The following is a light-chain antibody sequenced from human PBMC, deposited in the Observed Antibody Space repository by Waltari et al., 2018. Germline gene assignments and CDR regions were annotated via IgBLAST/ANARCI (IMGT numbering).Light chain of an antibody. CDR2: DAS. CDR3: LQRSNWPPT. CDR1: QSVGRS. J-gene: IGKJ4*01. V-gene: IGKV3-11*01. Sequence: EVVLTQSPATLSLYTGDRSTLSCRASQSVGRSLSWYQQKPGQPPRLLIYDASTRATGIPARISGSGSGTDFTLTIGSLESEDFAVYFCLQRSNWPPTFGGGTTVEIK.